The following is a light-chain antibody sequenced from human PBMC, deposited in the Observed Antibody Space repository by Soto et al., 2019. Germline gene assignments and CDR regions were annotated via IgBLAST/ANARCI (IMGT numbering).Light chain of an antibody. V-gene: IGKV1-39*01. CDR3: QQSYSSWAT. CDR1: QSISNY. J-gene: IGKJ4*01. CDR2: AAS. Sequence: DIPMTQSPSSLSASVGDRVTITCRARQSISNYLNWYQLKPGKVPKLLIYAASTLQTGVTSRFSGSGSGTDFTLTISSLQPEDSASYYCQQSYSSWATFGGGTKVEIK.